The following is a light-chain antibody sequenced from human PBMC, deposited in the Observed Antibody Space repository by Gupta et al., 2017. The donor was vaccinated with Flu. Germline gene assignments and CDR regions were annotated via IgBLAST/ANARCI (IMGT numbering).Light chain of an antibody. CDR1: QSVSNC. CDR2: KAS. CDR3: QQYNSYVT. J-gene: IGKJ4*01. V-gene: IGKV1-5*03. Sequence: SPSTLSASVGDRVTITCRASQSVSNCLAWYQQKPGTAPKLLIYKASNLEIGVPSRFSGSGSGTEFTLTISSLQPDDFATYYYQQYNSYVTFGGGTKVEIK.